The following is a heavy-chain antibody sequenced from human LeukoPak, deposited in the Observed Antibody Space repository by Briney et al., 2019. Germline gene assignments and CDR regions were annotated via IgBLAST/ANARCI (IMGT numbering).Heavy chain of an antibody. CDR3: ARGPLGGSYPNWFDP. CDR1: GYTFTSYD. J-gene: IGHJ5*02. V-gene: IGHV1-8*01. D-gene: IGHD1-26*01. Sequence: GASVNVSFKSSGYTFTSYDINWGRQATGPGLEWMGWMNINSGNTGYAQKFHGRVTMPRNTSISTAYMELSSLRSEDTAVYSCARGPLGGSYPNWFDPWGQGTLVTVSS. CDR2: MNINSGNT.